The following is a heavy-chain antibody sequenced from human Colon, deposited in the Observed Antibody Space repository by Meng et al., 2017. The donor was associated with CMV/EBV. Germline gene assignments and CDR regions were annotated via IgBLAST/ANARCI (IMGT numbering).Heavy chain of an antibody. CDR2: ISYDGSNK. Sequence: GESLKISCAASGFTFSSYSMHWVRQAPGKGLEWVAVISYDGSNKYYADSVKGRFTISRDNSKNTLYLQMNSLRADDTAVYFCAKGGAFCSDGTCSSPFDYWGQGTLVTVSS. CDR1: GFTFSSYS. D-gene: IGHD2-15*01. J-gene: IGHJ4*02. V-gene: IGHV3-30-3*01. CDR3: AKGGAFCSDGTCSSPFDY.